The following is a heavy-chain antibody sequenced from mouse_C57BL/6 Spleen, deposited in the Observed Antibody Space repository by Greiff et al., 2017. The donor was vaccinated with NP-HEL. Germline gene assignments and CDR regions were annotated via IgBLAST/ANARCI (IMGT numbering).Heavy chain of an antibody. CDR2: IDPETGGT. CDR3: TRLAVVGY. J-gene: IGHJ2*01. CDR1: GYTFTDYE. V-gene: IGHV1-15*01. Sequence: VKLMESGAELVRPGASVTLSCKASGYTFTDYEMHWVKQTPVHGLEWIGAIDPETGGTAYNQKFKGKAILTADKSSSTAYMELRSLTSEDSAVYYCTRLAVVGYWGQGTTLTVSS. D-gene: IGHD1-1*02.